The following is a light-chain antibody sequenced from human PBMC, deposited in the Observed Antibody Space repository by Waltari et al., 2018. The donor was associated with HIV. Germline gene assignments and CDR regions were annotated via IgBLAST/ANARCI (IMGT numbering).Light chain of an antibody. Sequence: QSALTQPASVSGSPGQSITISCTGTSSDIGSYNLVSWYQQHPGRAPKLMIYEVSERPSGVSNLFSGSKSGNTASLTISGLQAEDEADYYCCSYAGSPYVFGTGTKVTVL. J-gene: IGLJ1*01. V-gene: IGLV2-23*02. CDR3: CSYAGSPYV. CDR2: EVS. CDR1: SSDIGSYNL.